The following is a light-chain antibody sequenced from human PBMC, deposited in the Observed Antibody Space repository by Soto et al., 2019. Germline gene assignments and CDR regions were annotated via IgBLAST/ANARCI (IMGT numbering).Light chain of an antibody. CDR1: RSVTSDC. Sequence: EIVLTQSPGTLSVSPGERATLSCRASRSVTSDCLAWYRQRPGQAPRLLVYGASTRATGTPDRISGSGSGTAFTLTISRLEPEDFAVYYCQQCGSSRRTFGQGTRVETK. CDR3: QQCGSSRRT. J-gene: IGKJ1*01. CDR2: GAS. V-gene: IGKV3-20*01.